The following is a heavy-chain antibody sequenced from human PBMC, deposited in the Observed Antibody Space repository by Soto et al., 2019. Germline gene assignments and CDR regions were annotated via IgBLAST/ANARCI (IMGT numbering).Heavy chain of an antibody. Sequence: GGSLRLSCAASGFTFSSYAMSWVRQAPGKGLEWVSAISGSGGSTYYADSVKGRFTISRDNSKNTLYLQMNSLRAEDTAVYYCAKDSDYFWSGYYNYWGQGTLVTVSS. J-gene: IGHJ4*02. D-gene: IGHD3-3*01. V-gene: IGHV3-23*01. CDR3: AKDSDYFWSGYYNY. CDR1: GFTFSSYA. CDR2: ISGSGGST.